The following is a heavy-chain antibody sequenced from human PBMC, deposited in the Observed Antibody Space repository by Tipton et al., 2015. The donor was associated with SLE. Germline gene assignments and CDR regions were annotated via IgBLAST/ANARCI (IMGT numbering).Heavy chain of an antibody. V-gene: IGHV4-61*02. CDR3: ARVPAVYYYMDV. CDR2: IYTSGST. D-gene: IGHD2-2*01. Sequence: TLSLTCTVSGDSISSGSYYWSWIRQPAGKGLEWIGRIYTSGSTNYNPSLKSRVTISVDTSKNQFSLKLSSVTAADTAVYYCARVPAVYYYMDVWGKGTTVTVSS. CDR1: GDSISSGSYY. J-gene: IGHJ6*03.